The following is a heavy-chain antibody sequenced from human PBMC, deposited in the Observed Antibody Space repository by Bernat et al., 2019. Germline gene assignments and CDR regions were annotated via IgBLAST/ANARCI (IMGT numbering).Heavy chain of an antibody. V-gene: IGHV4-31*03. CDR2: IYYSGST. CDR3: ARARSSYGDYGGAAFDI. CDR1: GGSISSGGYY. D-gene: IGHD4-17*01. Sequence: QVQLQESGPGLVKPSQTLSLPCTVSGGSISSGGYYWSWIRQHPGKGLEWIGYIYYSGSTYYNPSLKSRVTISVDTSKNQFSLKLSSVTAADTAVYYCARARSSYGDYGGAAFDIWGQGTTVTVSS. J-gene: IGHJ3*02.